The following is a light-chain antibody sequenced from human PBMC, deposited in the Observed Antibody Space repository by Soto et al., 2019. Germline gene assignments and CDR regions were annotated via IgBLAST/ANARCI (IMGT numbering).Light chain of an antibody. Sequence: DIPMTQSPYSLSASVGDRVTITCQASQGISNYLNWYQQKPGKAPKVLIYDAYNLETGVPSRFSGSGSGTDFTFTISSLQPEDIATYYCQQYDSLVTFGPGTKVDIK. CDR3: QQYDSLVT. CDR2: DAY. CDR1: QGISNY. J-gene: IGKJ3*01. V-gene: IGKV1-33*01.